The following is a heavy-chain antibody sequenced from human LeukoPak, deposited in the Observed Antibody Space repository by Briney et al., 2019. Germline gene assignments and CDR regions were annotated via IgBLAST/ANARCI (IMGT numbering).Heavy chain of an antibody. CDR2: IYPGDSDT. J-gene: IGHJ4*02. V-gene: IGHV5-51*01. D-gene: IGHD3-22*01. Sequence: GESLKISCKGSGYSFTNYWIGWVRQMPGKGLEWMGIIYPGDSDTRYSPSFQGQVTISADKSITTAYLQWSSLKASDTAMYYCARRKAYYYDSSGYYYFDYWGQGTLVTVSS. CDR3: ARRKAYYYDSSGYYYFDY. CDR1: GYSFTNYW.